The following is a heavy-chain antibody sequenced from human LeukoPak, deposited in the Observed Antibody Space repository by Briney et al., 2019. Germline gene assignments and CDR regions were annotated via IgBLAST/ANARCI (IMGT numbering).Heavy chain of an antibody. CDR2: ISAYNGNT. J-gene: IGHJ4*02. D-gene: IGHD3-3*01. CDR1: GYTFTSYG. CDR3: ASGTIFGVITPHSFHY. V-gene: IGHV1-18*01. Sequence: ASVKVSCTASGYTFTSYGISWVRQAPGQGVEWMGWISAYNGNTNYAQKLQGRVTMTTDTSTSTAYMELRSLRSDDTAVYYCASGTIFGVITPHSFHYWGRGTQVIVSS.